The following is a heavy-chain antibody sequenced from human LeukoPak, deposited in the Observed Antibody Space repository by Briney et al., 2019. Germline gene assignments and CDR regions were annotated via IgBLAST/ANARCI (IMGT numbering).Heavy chain of an antibody. D-gene: IGHD2-15*01. J-gene: IGHJ4*02. CDR2: IIPIFGTA. V-gene: IGHV1-69*06. CDR3: AREGYCSGGSCFDY. Sequence: SVKVSCKASGGTFSSYAISWVRQAPGQGLEWMGGIIPIFGTANYAQKFQGRVTITADKSTSTAYMELSSLRSEDTVVYYCAREGYCSGGSCFDYWGQGTLVTVSS. CDR1: GGTFSSYA.